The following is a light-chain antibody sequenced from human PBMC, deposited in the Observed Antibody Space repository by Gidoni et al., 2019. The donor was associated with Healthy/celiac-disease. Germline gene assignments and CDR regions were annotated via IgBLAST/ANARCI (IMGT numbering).Light chain of an antibody. CDR3: QSFDSSTVV. J-gene: IGLJ2*01. CDR1: KLGDKY. V-gene: IGLV3-1*01. CDR2: QDS. Sequence: SSELTQPPSVSVSPGQTASITCSGDKLGDKYACWYQQKPGQSPVLVIYQDSKRPSGIPERFSGSNSGNTATLTLSGTQAMDEADYYCQSFDSSTVVFGGVTKLTVL.